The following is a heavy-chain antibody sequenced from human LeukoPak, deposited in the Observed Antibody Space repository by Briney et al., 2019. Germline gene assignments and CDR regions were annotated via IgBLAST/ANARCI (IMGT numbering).Heavy chain of an antibody. CDR3: ARRRGYSYGRPDYFDY. V-gene: IGHV4-34*01. J-gene: IGHJ4*02. Sequence: SETLSLTCAVYGGSFSGYYWSWIRQPPGKGLEWIGEINHSGSTNYNPSLKSRVTISVDTSKNQFSLKLSSVTAADTAVYYCARRRGYSYGRPDYFDYWGQGTLVTVSS. CDR1: GGSFSGYY. CDR2: INHSGST. D-gene: IGHD5-18*01.